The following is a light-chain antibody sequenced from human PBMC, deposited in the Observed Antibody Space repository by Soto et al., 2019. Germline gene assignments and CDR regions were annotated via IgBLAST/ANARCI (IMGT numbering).Light chain of an antibody. CDR1: QSVSSN. CDR3: QKYNSALSIT. Sequence: EIVMTQSPATLSVSPGERATLSCRASQSVSSNLAWYQQKPGQAPRLLIYGASTRATGIPARFSGSGSGTDFTLTISSLQPEDVATYYCQKYNSALSITFGQGTRLEIK. J-gene: IGKJ5*01. V-gene: IGKV3-15*01. CDR2: GAS.